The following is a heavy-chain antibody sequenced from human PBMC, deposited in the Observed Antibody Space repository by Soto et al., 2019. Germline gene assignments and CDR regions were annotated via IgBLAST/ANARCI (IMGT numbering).Heavy chain of an antibody. J-gene: IGHJ5*02. Sequence: SETLSLTCTVSGGSISSGDYYWSWIRQPPGKGLEWIGYIYYSGSTYYNPSLKSRVTISVDTSKNQFSLKLSSVTAADTAVYYCARAGSSWYLGFLKGAYWFDPWGQRTLVTVSS. D-gene: IGHD6-13*01. CDR3: ARAGSSWYLGFLKGAYWFDP. CDR2: IYYSGST. CDR1: GGSISSGDYY. V-gene: IGHV4-30-4*01.